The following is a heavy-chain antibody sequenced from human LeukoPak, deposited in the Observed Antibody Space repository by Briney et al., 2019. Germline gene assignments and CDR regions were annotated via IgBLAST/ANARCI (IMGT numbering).Heavy chain of an antibody. CDR3: ARAGSGSYAPLDY. CDR1: GFTFSSYG. CDR2: IWYDGSNK. D-gene: IGHD1-26*01. Sequence: GGSLRLSCAASGFTFSSYGMHWVRQASGKGLEWVAVIWYDGSNKYYADSVKGRFTISRDNSKNTLYLQMNSLRAEDTAVYYCARAGSGSYAPLDYWGQGTLVTVSS. V-gene: IGHV3-33*01. J-gene: IGHJ4*02.